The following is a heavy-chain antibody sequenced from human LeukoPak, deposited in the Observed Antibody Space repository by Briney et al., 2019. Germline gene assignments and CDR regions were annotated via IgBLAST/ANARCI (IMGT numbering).Heavy chain of an antibody. CDR1: VFTLRSYA. CDR2: ISRGGSTT. J-gene: IGHJ4*02. V-gene: IGHV3-23*01. CDR3: ALAVNSTGWRPDLDY. Sequence: GGSLRLSCAPSVFTLRSYAMSGVPHAPGKGLECVSAISRGGSTTYYADSARGGFSFSRDIFVNTLYLEMRSLRAQDTHVYICALAVNSTGWRPDLDYWGQGTLVTVSS. D-gene: IGHD6-19*01.